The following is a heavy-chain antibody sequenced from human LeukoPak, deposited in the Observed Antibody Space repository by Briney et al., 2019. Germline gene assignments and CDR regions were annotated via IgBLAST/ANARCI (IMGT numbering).Heavy chain of an antibody. J-gene: IGHJ5*02. CDR3: AREREYYYGSGSYHRIKSRYNWFDP. CDR1: GGSFSGYY. Sequence: SETLSLTCAVYGGSFSGYYWSWIRQPPGKGLEWIGEINHSGSTNYNPSLKSRVTISVDTSKNQFSLKLSSVTAADTAVYYCAREREYYYGSGSYHRIKSRYNWFDPWGQGTLVTVSS. V-gene: IGHV4-34*01. D-gene: IGHD3-10*01. CDR2: INHSGST.